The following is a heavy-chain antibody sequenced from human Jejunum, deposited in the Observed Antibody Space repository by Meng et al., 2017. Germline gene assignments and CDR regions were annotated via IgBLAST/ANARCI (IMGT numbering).Heavy chain of an antibody. V-gene: IGHV3-11*01. J-gene: IGHJ4*02. CDR1: GCTFSDFY. CDR2: ISTTGKVI. CDR3: ARPSYFDP. Sequence: VRMGWAGGGFVKPGGSLCLSCAASGCTFSDFYMGWIRQSPGKGLEWVSFISTTGKVIYYADSVKGRFTVSRDNAKNSLFLQMDSLRAEDTAVYYCARPSYFDPWGQGTLVTVSS.